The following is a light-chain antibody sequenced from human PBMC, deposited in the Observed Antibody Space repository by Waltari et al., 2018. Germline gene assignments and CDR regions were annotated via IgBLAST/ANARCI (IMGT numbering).Light chain of an antibody. CDR1: SSNIGPYY. Sequence: QSVLTQPPSASETPGQRVTISCSGSSSNIGPYYLYWYQQLPGTAPKLLIYRNDQRPSGVPDRFSGSKSGTSASLAISGLRSEDEADYYCATWDDTLNMVFGGGTKLTVL. V-gene: IGLV1-47*01. J-gene: IGLJ2*01. CDR3: ATWDDTLNMV. CDR2: RND.